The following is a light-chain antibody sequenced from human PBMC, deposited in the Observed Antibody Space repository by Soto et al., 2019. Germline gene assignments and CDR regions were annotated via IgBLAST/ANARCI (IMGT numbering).Light chain of an antibody. CDR1: SSDVGRYDY. J-gene: IGLJ1*01. CDR3: CSFAGSYTYV. CDR2: DVS. V-gene: IGLV2-11*01. Sequence: QSALTQPRSVSGSPGQSVTISCTGTSSDVGRYDYVSWYQQHPGKAPKLIIYDVSERPSGVPDRFSGSKFGNTASLTISGLQAEDEADYSCCSFAGSYTYVFGTGTEVTVL.